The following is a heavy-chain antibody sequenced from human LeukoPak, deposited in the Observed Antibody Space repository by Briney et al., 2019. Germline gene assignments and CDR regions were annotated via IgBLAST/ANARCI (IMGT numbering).Heavy chain of an antibody. Sequence: PGGSLRLTCAASGFTFSSYEMHWVRQAPGKGLEWVAVISYDGSNKYYADSVKGRFTISRDNSKNTLYLQMNSLRAEDTAVYYCAKAASKWLAYYFDYWGQGTLVTVSS. CDR2: ISYDGSNK. V-gene: IGHV3-30*18. D-gene: IGHD6-19*01. CDR1: GFTFSSYE. CDR3: AKAASKWLAYYFDY. J-gene: IGHJ4*02.